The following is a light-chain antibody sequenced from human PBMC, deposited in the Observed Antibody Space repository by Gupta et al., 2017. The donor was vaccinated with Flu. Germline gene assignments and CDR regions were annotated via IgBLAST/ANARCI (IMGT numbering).Light chain of an antibody. CDR1: QGISSY. Sequence: DIQWTQSPSFLSESVEDRVTITFRASQGISSYLAWYQQKPGKAPRLLIFAASTLQGGVPSRFSGSGSGTEFTLTISSLQPEDFATYYCQQFDTYTLTFGGGTKVEVK. CDR2: AAS. V-gene: IGKV1-9*01. J-gene: IGKJ4*01. CDR3: QQFDTYTLT.